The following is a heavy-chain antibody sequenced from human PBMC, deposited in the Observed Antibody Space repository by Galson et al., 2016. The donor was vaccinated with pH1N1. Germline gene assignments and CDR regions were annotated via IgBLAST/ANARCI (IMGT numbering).Heavy chain of an antibody. CDR1: GFSLTTSGMR. Sequence: PALVKPTQTLTLTCTFSGFSLTTSGMRVSWIRQPPGKALEWLARIEWDDDKFYSTSLTTRLTTSKDTSKNPVVLTMTNMDPVDTATYYCGRNPAFVGGAIDVWGQGTMVTVSS. CDR3: GRNPAFVGGAIDV. D-gene: IGHD2-15*01. V-gene: IGHV2-70*04. J-gene: IGHJ3*01. CDR2: IEWDDDK.